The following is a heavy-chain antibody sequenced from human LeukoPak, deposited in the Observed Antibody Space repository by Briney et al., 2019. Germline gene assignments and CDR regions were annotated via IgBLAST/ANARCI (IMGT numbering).Heavy chain of an antibody. D-gene: IGHD3-22*01. CDR1: GGSISSYY. J-gene: IGHJ5*02. CDR3: ARLTTKMYYHDSSAHWYNWFDP. CDR2: IYYSGST. V-gene: IGHV4-59*08. Sequence: SETLSLTCTVSGGSISSYYWSWIRQPPGKGLEWIGYIYYSGSTNYNPSLKSRVTISVDTSKNQFSLKLSSVTAADTAVYYCARLTTKMYYHDSSAHWYNWFDPWGQGTLVTVSS.